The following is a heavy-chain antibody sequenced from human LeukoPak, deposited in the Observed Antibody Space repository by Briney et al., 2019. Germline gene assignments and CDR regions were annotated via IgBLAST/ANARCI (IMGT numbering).Heavy chain of an antibody. CDR1: GFTFSDYY. J-gene: IGHJ4*02. V-gene: IGHV3-11*06. Sequence: PGGSLRLSCAASGFTFSDYYMLWIPESPGKGLEWGSYICSSSSYTNYADSVKGRFTISRDNAKNSLYLQMNSLRVEDTAVYYCARGGGYSYVTNWGQGTLVTVSS. D-gene: IGHD5-18*01. CDR2: ICSSSSYT. CDR3: ARGGGYSYVTN.